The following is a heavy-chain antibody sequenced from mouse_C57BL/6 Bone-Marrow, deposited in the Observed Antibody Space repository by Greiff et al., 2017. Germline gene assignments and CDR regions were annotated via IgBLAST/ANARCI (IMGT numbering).Heavy chain of an antibody. J-gene: IGHJ3*01. CDR3: ARWAFDSTGY. CDR1: GYAFSSSW. V-gene: IGHV1-82*01. CDR2: IYPGDGDT. Sequence: QVQLQQSGPELVKPGASVKISCKASGYAFSSSWMNWVQQRPGKGLEWIGRIYPGDGDTNYNGKFKGKATLTADKSSSTAYMQLSSLTSEDSAVYFCARWAFDSTGYWGQGTLVTVSA. D-gene: IGHD3-2*02.